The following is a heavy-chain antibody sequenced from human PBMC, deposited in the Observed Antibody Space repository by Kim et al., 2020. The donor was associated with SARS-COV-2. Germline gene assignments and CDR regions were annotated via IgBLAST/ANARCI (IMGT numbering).Heavy chain of an antibody. CDR1: GYTFTSYY. J-gene: IGHJ5*02. D-gene: IGHD6-13*01. CDR2: INPSGGST. Sequence: ASVKVSCKASGYTFTSYYMHWVRQAPGQGLEWMGIINPSGGSTSYAQKFQGRVTMTRDTSTSTVYMELSSLRSEDTAVYYCARGLTLGSWTHSSYNWFDPWGQGTLVTVSS. V-gene: IGHV1-46*01. CDR3: ARGLTLGSWTHSSYNWFDP.